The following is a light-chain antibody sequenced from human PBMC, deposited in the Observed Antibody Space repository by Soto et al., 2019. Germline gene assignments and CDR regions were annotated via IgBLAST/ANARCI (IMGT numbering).Light chain of an antibody. Sequence: QSALPQPASVSGSPGQPSTTSFTRTSSDIGGYDCVSWYQEHPGKAPKLMIYEVSSRPSGVSDRFSGSKSGNTASLTISGLEAEDEDDYYCSSYRSDSTLFGTGTQ. CDR3: SSYRSDSTL. CDR1: SSDIGGYDC. V-gene: IGLV2-14*01. J-gene: IGLJ1*01. CDR2: EVS.